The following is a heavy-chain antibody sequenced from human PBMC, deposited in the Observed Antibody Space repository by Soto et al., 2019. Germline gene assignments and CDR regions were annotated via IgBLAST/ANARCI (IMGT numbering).Heavy chain of an antibody. V-gene: IGHV4-30-2*01. CDR3: ASSYYDSSGSALRD. CDR1: GGSISSGGYS. J-gene: IGHJ1*01. Sequence: QLQLQESGSGLVKPSQTLSLTCAVSGGSISSGGYSWSWIRQPPGKGLEWIGYIYHSGSTYYNPSLKSRGTISVDRSKNQFSLKLGSVTAADTAVYYCASSYYDSSGSALRDWGQGTLVTVSS. CDR2: IYHSGST. D-gene: IGHD3-22*01.